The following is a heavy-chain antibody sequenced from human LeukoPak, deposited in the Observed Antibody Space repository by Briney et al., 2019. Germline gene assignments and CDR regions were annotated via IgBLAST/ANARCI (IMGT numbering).Heavy chain of an antibody. CDR2: ISGSGGST. Sequence: GGSLRLSCAASGFTFSSYAMSWVRQAPGKGLEWVSAISGSGGSTYYADSVKGRFTISRDNSKNTLYLQMNSVRDEDTGVYYCAKEILDSRYYDFWSGYCAFDYWGQGTLVTVSS. J-gene: IGHJ4*02. CDR3: AKEILDSRYYDFWSGYCAFDY. V-gene: IGHV3-23*01. D-gene: IGHD3-3*01. CDR1: GFTFSSYA.